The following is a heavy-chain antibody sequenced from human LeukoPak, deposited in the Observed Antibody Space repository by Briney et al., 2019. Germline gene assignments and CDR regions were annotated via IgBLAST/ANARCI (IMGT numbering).Heavy chain of an antibody. Sequence: SVKASCKASGGTFSSYAISWVRQAPGQGLEWMGGIIPIFGTANYAQKFQGRVTITADESTSTAYMELSSLRSEDTAVYYCARTGTMVQGVMYYFDYWGQGTLVTVSS. V-gene: IGHV1-69*01. CDR3: ARTGTMVQGVMYYFDY. CDR1: GGTFSSYA. CDR2: IIPIFGTA. J-gene: IGHJ4*02. D-gene: IGHD3-10*01.